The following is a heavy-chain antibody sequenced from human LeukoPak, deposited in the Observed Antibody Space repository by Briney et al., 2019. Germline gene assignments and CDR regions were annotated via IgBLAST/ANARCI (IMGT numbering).Heavy chain of an antibody. CDR1: GFTFSDYY. CDR2: ISSSGSTI. V-gene: IGHV3-11*01. CDR3: ARVIGYCSGGSCYRYYGMDV. D-gene: IGHD2-15*01. J-gene: IGHJ6*02. Sequence: PGGSLRLSCAASGFTFSDYYMSWIRQAPGKGLEWVSYISSSGSTIYYADSVEGRFTISRDNAKNSLYLQMNSLRAEDTAVYYCARVIGYCSGGSCYRYYGMDVWGQGTTVTVSS.